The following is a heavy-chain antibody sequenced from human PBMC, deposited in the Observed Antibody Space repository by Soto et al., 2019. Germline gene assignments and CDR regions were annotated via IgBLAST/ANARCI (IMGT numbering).Heavy chain of an antibody. Sequence: QVQLVQSGAEVKKPGSSVKVSCKASGGTFSSYAISWVRQAPGQGLEWMGGIIPIFGTANYAQKFQGRVTITADESTSTAYMELSSLRSEDTAVYYCARGERGLYYYDSSGYPRDDAFDIWGQRTMVTVSS. D-gene: IGHD3-22*01. CDR1: GGTFSSYA. CDR3: ARGERGLYYYDSSGYPRDDAFDI. J-gene: IGHJ3*02. CDR2: IIPIFGTA. V-gene: IGHV1-69*12.